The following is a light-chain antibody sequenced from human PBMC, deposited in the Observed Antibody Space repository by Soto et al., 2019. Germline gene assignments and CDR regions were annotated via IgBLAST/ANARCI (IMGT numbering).Light chain of an antibody. J-gene: IGKJ2*01. CDR1: HSVSSSS. Sequence: EIVLTQSPGTLSLSPGERATLSCRASHSVSSSSLTWYQQKPGQAPRLLIYGASTRATGIPDRFSGSGSGTDLSLTISRLEPEDFAVYYCLQFDNSPLYTFGQGTKVEI. CDR3: LQFDNSPLYT. V-gene: IGKV3-20*01. CDR2: GAS.